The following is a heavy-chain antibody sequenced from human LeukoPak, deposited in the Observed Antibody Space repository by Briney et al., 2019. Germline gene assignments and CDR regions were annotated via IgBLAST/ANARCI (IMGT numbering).Heavy chain of an antibody. CDR3: AKDGQSFNSMYDYFDS. CDR2: IGGGDT. D-gene: IGHD2-8*01. Sequence: PGGSLRLSCAASGFTFSTYWMSWVRQAPGKGLEWVSSIGGGDTHYADSVKGRFTISRDDSRSTVDLQMSSLRAEDTAVYYCAKDGQSFNSMYDYFDSWGQGTLVTVSS. V-gene: IGHV3-23*01. J-gene: IGHJ4*02. CDR1: GFTFSTYW.